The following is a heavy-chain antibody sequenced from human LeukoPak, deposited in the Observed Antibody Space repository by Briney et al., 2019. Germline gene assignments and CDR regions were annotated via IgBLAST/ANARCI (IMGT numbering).Heavy chain of an antibody. CDR3: AISRAAAGTSSYFDY. V-gene: IGHV1-8*03. Sequence: ASVKVSCKASGYTFTSYDINWVRQATGQGLEWMGWMNPNSGNTGYAQKFQGRVTITRNTSISTAYMELSSLRSEDTAVYYCAISRAAAGTSSYFDYWGQGTLVTVSS. CDR2: MNPNSGNT. D-gene: IGHD6-13*01. CDR1: GYTFTSYD. J-gene: IGHJ4*02.